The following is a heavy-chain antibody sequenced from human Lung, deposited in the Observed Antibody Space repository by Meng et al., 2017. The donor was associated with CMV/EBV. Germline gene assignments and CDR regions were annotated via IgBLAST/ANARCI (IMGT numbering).Heavy chain of an antibody. CDR1: GFTFSTYS. J-gene: IGHJ4*02. CDR2: ISSGRSTI. Sequence: GESLKISCAASGFTFSTYSMNWVRQAPGTGLEWISYISSGRSTIYYAESVKDRFSISRDNAEKKLYLHVNNLRGEDTAVYYCAKGGGAGRSASDYWGQGTXVTVSS. CDR3: AKGGGAGRSASDY. V-gene: IGHV3-48*04. D-gene: IGHD3-16*01.